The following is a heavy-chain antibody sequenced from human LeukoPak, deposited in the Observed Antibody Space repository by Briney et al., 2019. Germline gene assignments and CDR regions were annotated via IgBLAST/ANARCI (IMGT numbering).Heavy chain of an antibody. Sequence: GGSLRLSCAASGFTVSRNYMSWVRQAPGKGLEWVSVIYSGVRTYYADSVKGRFTMSRDNAKNSLYLQMNSLRAEDTAVYYCARGGLTIFGVVTKRKGPIDYWGQGTLVTVSS. CDR3: ARGGLTIFGVVTKRKGPIDY. CDR1: GFTVSRNY. D-gene: IGHD3-3*01. V-gene: IGHV3-53*01. J-gene: IGHJ4*02. CDR2: IYSGVRT.